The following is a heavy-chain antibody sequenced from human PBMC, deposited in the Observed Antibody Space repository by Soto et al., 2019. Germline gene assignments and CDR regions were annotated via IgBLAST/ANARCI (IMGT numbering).Heavy chain of an antibody. CDR2: INPNSGGT. CDR1: GYAFTGYY. Sequence: ASVKVSCKASGYAFTGYYMHWVRQAPGQGLEWMGWINPNSGGTNYAQKFQGRVTMTRDTSISTAYMELSRLRSDDTAVYYCARGSDSGSYYFYFQHWGQGTLVTVSS. J-gene: IGHJ1*01. V-gene: IGHV1-2*02. CDR3: ARGSDSGSYYFYFQH. D-gene: IGHD1-26*01.